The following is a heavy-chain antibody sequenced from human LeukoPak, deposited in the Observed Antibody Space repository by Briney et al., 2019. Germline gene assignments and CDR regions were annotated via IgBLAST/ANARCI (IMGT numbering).Heavy chain of an antibody. CDR3: ARRRGYSYSMILFDL. D-gene: IGHD5-18*01. CDR2: INHSGST. V-gene: IGHV4-34*01. CDR1: GGSFSGYY. J-gene: IGHJ2*01. Sequence: SETLSLTCAVYGGSFSGYYWSWIRQPPGKGLEWIGEINHSGSTNYNPSLKSRVTISVDTSKNQFSLKLSSVTAADTAVYYCARRRGYSYSMILFDLWGRGTLVTVSS.